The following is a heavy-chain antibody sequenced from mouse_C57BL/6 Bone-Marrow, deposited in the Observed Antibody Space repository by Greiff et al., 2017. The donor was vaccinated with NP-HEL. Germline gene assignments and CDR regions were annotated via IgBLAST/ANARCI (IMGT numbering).Heavy chain of an antibody. CDR2: INPNYGTT. V-gene: IGHV1-39*01. J-gene: IGHJ3*01. Sequence: VQLQESGPELVKPGASVKISCKASGYSFTDYNMNWVKQSNGKSLEWIGVINPNYGTTSYNQKFKGKATLTVDQSSSTAYMQLNSLTSEDSAVYYCARNYYGSSLPWFAYWGQGTLVTVSA. D-gene: IGHD1-1*01. CDR1: GYSFTDYN. CDR3: ARNYYGSSLPWFAY.